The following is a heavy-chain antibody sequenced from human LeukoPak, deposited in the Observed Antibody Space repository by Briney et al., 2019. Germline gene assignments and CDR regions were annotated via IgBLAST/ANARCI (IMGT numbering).Heavy chain of an antibody. CDR2: ISSTSTFI. CDR3: ARDYFDSTNYPQTYYYYYMDV. D-gene: IGHD3-22*01. V-gene: IGHV3-21*01. Sequence: GGSLRLSCAASGFTFSRYSMNWVRRAPGKGLEWVASISSTSTFIYSADSVKGRFTISRDTAENPLFLQMNSLRAEDTAIYYCARDYFDSTNYPQTYYYYYMDVWGKGTTVTVSS. J-gene: IGHJ6*03. CDR1: GFTFSRYS.